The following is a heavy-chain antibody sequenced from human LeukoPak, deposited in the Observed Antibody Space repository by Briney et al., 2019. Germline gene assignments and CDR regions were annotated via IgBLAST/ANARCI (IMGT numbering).Heavy chain of an antibody. CDR1: GFTFSSYA. CDR3: AKDKDLDSGYSYGYFDY. Sequence: PGGSLRLSCAASGFTFSSYAMSWVRQAPGKGLEWGSGISWNSGSIGYADSVRGRFTISRDNAKNSLYLQMNSLRAEDTALYYCAKDKDLDSGYSYGYFDYWGQGTLVTVSS. D-gene: IGHD5-18*01. V-gene: IGHV3-9*01. CDR2: ISWNSGSI. J-gene: IGHJ4*02.